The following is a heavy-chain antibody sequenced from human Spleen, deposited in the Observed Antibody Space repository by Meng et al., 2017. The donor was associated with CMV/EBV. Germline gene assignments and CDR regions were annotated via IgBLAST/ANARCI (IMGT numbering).Heavy chain of an antibody. Sequence: GSLRLSCTVSGGSINNYYWSWIRQSPGRGLEWIGQMYYSGRSNYNPSLKSRVTISVDRSKNQISLKLSSVTAADTAVYYCAGNYEYYFDYWGQGTLVTVSS. J-gene: IGHJ4*02. CDR3: AGNYEYYFDY. CDR2: MYYSGRS. D-gene: IGHD1-7*01. CDR1: GGSINNYY. V-gene: IGHV4-59*01.